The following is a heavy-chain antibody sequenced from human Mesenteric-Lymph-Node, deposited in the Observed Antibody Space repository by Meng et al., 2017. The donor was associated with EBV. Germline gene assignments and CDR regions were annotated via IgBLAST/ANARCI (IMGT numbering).Heavy chain of an antibody. V-gene: IGHV3-21*01. J-gene: IGHJ4*01. Sequence: ELQLVEAGXXLVKPGGSLRLSRSXSGFTFGTYSMNWGRQAPGKGLEWVSSISNNNYYIYYTASVQGRFTISRDNAKMSLYLQMNSLRAEDTAVYYCARENYYDSFEGGADYWGHGTLVTVSS. CDR2: ISNNNYYI. CDR1: GFTFGTYS. D-gene: IGHD3-16*01. CDR3: ARENYYDSFEGGADY.